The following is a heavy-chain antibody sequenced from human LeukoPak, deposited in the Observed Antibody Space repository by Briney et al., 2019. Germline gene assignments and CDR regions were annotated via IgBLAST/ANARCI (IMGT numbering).Heavy chain of an antibody. J-gene: IGHJ4*02. Sequence: GGSLRLSCAASGFIFSDHYKGWVRQAPGKGPKWVGRSRNKAKSYTTEYAASVKGRFTISREDSKNSLYLQMNSLKTEDTAVYYCARVTTIFDYYYDYWGQGTLVTVSS. CDR1: GFIFSDHY. CDR2: SRNKAKSYTT. CDR3: ARVTTIFDYYYDY. V-gene: IGHV3-72*01. D-gene: IGHD4-11*01.